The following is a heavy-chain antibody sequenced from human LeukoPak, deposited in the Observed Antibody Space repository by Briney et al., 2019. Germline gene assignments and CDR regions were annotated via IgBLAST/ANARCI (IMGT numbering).Heavy chain of an antibody. CDR1: GFIYSSYA. CDR3: AKHLRTNVWFFDY. D-gene: IGHD3-9*01. J-gene: IGHJ4*02. CDR2: SSGSGRGT. V-gene: IGHV3-23*01. Sequence: GVPLRLSCTASGFIYSSYALICLRQAPGKGLVGVSLSSGSGRGTESGYAVKGRFTISRDSSKNTLSPQMNSLKAEDTAVYYCAKHLRTNVWFFDYWGQGTLVTVSS.